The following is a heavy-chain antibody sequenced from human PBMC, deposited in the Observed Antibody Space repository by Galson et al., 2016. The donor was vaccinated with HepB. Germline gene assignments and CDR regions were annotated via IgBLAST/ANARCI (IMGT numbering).Heavy chain of an antibody. Sequence: ETLSLTCTVSGASVSSSSCYWGWIRQPPGKGLEWLASVSYSGTTDYKPSLRSRLTISADTSKNQFSLRLSSVTAADTAVYYCARTLTPTNQYFFNSWGRGTLVTVSS. D-gene: IGHD2-15*01. CDR2: VSYSGTT. J-gene: IGHJ4*02. CDR3: ARTLTPTNQYFFNS. CDR1: GASVSSSSCY. V-gene: IGHV4-39*01.